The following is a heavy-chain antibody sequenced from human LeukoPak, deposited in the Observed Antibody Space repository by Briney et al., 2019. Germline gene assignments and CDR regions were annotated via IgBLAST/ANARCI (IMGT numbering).Heavy chain of an antibody. CDR1: GGSMSPYH. J-gene: IGHJ4*02. Sequence: PSETLSLTGTVSGGSMSPYHWGWIRQPPGKGLEWSGYIYSSGSTTYNPSLNSRVTISVDTSKNQFSLRLSSVTAADTAIYYCARAVSGRFDYWGQGTLVTVSS. V-gene: IGHV4-59*12. CDR2: IYSSGST. CDR3: ARAVSGRFDY. D-gene: IGHD6-19*01.